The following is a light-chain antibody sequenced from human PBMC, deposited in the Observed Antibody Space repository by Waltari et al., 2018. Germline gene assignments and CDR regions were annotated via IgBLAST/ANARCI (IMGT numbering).Light chain of an antibody. CDR2: WAS. V-gene: IGKV4-1*01. Sequence: DIVMTQSPDSLAVSLGERATINCKSRQSVLYSSNNKNYLAWYQQKPGQPPKLLIYWASTRESGVPDRFSGSGSGTDFTLTISSLQAEDVAVYYCQQYYSILRTFGQGTKVEIK. CDR1: QSVLYSSNNKNY. J-gene: IGKJ1*01. CDR3: QQYYSILRT.